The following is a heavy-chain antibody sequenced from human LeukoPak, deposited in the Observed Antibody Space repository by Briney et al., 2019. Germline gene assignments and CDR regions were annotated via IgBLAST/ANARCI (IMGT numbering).Heavy chain of an antibody. Sequence: GGSLRLSCAASGFTFSSYWMHWVRQAPGKGLVWVSRINSDGSSTSYADPVKGRFTISRDNAKNTLYLQMNSLRAEDTAVYYCARRSAAKDAFDIWGQGTMVTVSS. J-gene: IGHJ3*02. D-gene: IGHD6-25*01. CDR1: GFTFSSYW. CDR2: INSDGSST. CDR3: ARRSAAKDAFDI. V-gene: IGHV3-74*01.